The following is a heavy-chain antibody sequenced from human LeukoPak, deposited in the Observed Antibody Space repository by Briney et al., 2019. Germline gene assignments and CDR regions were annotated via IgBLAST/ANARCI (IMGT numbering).Heavy chain of an antibody. CDR3: AKDPSCDILTSYSYFEY. Sequence: GGSLRLSCAASGFTFSSYAMSWVRQAPGKGLEWVSAIGGGGGSTYYADYVKGRCTIARANCKNTLYLQMNSLRAEDTAVYYCAKDPSCDILTSYSYFEYWGQGPLVTGSS. V-gene: IGHV3-23*01. CDR1: GFTFSSYA. J-gene: IGHJ4*02. D-gene: IGHD3-9*01. CDR2: IGGGGGST.